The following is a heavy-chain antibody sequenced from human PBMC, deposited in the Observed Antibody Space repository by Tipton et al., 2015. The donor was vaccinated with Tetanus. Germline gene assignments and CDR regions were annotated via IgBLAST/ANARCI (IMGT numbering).Heavy chain of an antibody. CDR1: GYTFTSYA. CDR3: ARDREAFDY. D-gene: IGHD1-26*01. CDR2: INTDNGNT. J-gene: IGHJ3*01. V-gene: IGHV1-3*04. Sequence: QLVQSEAEVKKPGASVKVSCKASGYTFTSYAMHWVRQAPGQRLEWMGWINTDNGNTKYSQTLQGRVTITRDTSASTAYMELSSLRSEDTAVYYCARDREAFDYWGQGTKVTVSS.